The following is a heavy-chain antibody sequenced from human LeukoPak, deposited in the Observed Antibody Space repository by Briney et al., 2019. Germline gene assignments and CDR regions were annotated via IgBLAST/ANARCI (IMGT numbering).Heavy chain of an antibody. V-gene: IGHV3-7*05. D-gene: IGHD3-22*01. J-gene: IGHJ4*02. CDR1: GFTFSSHW. CDR2: IKSDGSDK. CDR3: ASTVRLDY. Sequence: GGSLRLSCAASGFTFSSHWMHWVRQAPGKGLEWVANIKSDGSDKHYVDSVKGRFTISRDNAKNSLYLQMNSLTAEDTAVYYCASTVRLDYWGQGTLVTVSS.